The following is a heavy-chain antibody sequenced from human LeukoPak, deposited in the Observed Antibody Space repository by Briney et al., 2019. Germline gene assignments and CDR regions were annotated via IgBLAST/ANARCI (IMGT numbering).Heavy chain of an antibody. J-gene: IGHJ4*02. CDR1: GGSISSSSYY. Sequence: PSETLSLTCTVSGGSISSSSYYWGWIRQPPGKGLEWIGSIYYSGSTYYNPSLKSRVTISVDTSKNQFSLKLSSVTAADTAVYYCARHIVGATDLNPFDYWGQGTLVTVSS. V-gene: IGHV4-39*07. CDR3: ARHIVGATDLNPFDY. CDR2: IYYSGST. D-gene: IGHD1-26*01.